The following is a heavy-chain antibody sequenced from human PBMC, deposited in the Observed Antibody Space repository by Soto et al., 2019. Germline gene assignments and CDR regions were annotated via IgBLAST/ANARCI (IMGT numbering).Heavy chain of an antibody. Sequence: GASVKISCKASGDTVSIYTISGVRQAPGQGLEWMGRIIPILGIANYAQKFQGRVTITADKSTSTAYMELSSLRSEDTAVYYCARGDRQVNVLRFLECPECYYYMDVWGKGTTVTVSS. CDR1: GDTVSIYT. D-gene: IGHD3-3*01. CDR2: IIPILGIA. CDR3: ARGDRQVNVLRFLECPECYYYMDV. V-gene: IGHV1-69*02. J-gene: IGHJ6*03.